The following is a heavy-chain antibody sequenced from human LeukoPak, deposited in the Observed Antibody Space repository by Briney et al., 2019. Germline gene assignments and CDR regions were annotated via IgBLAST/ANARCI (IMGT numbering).Heavy chain of an antibody. CDR2: ISGSGGST. V-gene: IGHV3-23*01. CDR1: GFTLSSYA. J-gene: IGHJ4*02. CDR3: AKGYRYSSSWYFDY. D-gene: IGHD6-13*01. Sequence: GGSLRLSCAASGFTLSSYAMSWVRQAPGKGLEWVSAISGSGGSTYYADSVKGRFTISRDNSKNTLYLQMNSLRAEDTAVYYCAKGYRYSSSWYFDYWGQGTLVTVSS.